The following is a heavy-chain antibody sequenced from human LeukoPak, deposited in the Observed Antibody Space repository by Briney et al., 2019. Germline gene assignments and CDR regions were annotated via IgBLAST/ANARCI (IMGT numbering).Heavy chain of an antibody. V-gene: IGHV4-34*01. CDR3: ARVPYYYDSSGYYLN. CDR1: GGSFSGYY. J-gene: IGHJ4*02. Sequence: SSETLSLTCAVYGGSFSGYYWSWIRQPPGKGLEWIGEINHSGSTNYNPSLKSRVTISVDTSKNQFSLKLSSVTAADTAVYYCARVPYYYDSSGYYLNWGQGTLVTVSS. D-gene: IGHD3-22*01. CDR2: INHSGST.